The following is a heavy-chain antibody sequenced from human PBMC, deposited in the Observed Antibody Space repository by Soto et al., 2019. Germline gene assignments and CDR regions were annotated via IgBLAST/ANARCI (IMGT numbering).Heavy chain of an antibody. V-gene: IGHV1-69*13. CDR2: IIPIFGTA. CDR1: GGTFSSYA. Sequence: GASVKVSCKASGGTFSSYAISWVRQAPGQGLEWMGGIIPIFGTANYAQKFQGRVTITADESTSTAYMELSSLRSEDTAVYYCARDGGYSSSSRGTTYHFDYWGQGTLVTVSS. CDR3: ARDGGYSSSSRGTTYHFDY. D-gene: IGHD6-6*01. J-gene: IGHJ4*02.